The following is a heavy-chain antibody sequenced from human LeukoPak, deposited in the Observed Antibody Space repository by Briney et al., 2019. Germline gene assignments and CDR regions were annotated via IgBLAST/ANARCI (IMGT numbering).Heavy chain of an antibody. CDR1: GYTFTNYW. V-gene: IGHV5-51*01. CDR3: ARGGQGWRDFYY. J-gene: IGHJ4*02. Sequence: GESLKISCKGSGYTFTNYWIGWVRQMPGKGLECMGIIYPGDSDTRYSPSFQGQATISVDKSISTAFLQWSSLKASDTATYYSARGGQGWRDFYYWGQGTLVTVSS. D-gene: IGHD6-19*01. CDR2: IYPGDSDT.